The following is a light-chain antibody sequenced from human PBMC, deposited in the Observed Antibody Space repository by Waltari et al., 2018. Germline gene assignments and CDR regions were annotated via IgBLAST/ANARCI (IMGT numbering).Light chain of an antibody. CDR3: QQYGNSPFA. Sequence: EIVLTQSPGTLSLSPGERVTLSCRASQSLSGDYVAWYQQKPGQAPRLLFYDVSRRATGVPYRFSASGSGTDFTLTISRLEPGDFAVYYCQQYGNSPFAFGQGTRLEIK. CDR2: DVS. CDR1: QSLSGDY. J-gene: IGKJ5*01. V-gene: IGKV3-20*01.